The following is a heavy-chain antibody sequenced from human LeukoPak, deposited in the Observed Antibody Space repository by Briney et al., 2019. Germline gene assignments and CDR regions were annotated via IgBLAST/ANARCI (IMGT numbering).Heavy chain of an antibody. CDR3: AKDTGRSYGPLDYYGMDV. CDR1: GFTFSSYG. V-gene: IGHV3-30*18. Sequence: PGGSLRLPCAASGFTFSSYGMHWVRQAPGKGLEWVAVISYDGSNKYYADSVKGRFTISRDNSKNTLYLQMNSLRAEDTAVYYCAKDTGRSYGPLDYYGMDVWGQGTTVTVSS. CDR2: ISYDGSNK. J-gene: IGHJ6*02. D-gene: IGHD5-18*01.